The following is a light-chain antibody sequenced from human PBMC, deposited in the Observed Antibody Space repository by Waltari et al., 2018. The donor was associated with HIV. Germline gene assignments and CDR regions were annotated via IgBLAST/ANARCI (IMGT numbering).Light chain of an antibody. CDR3: AAWDDSLNGGV. V-gene: IGLV1-44*01. CDR2: SNN. Sequence: QSVLTQPPSASGTPGQRVTISCSGSSYNIGSNTVNWYQQLPGTAPKLLIYSNNTRPPGGPDRFSGSKSGTSASLTSSGLQSEDEADYYCAAWDDSLNGGVFGGGTKLTVL. J-gene: IGLJ3*02. CDR1: SYNIGSNT.